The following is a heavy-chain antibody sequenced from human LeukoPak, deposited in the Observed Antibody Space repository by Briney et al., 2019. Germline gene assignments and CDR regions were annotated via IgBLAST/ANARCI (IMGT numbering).Heavy chain of an antibody. CDR2: IIPILGIA. J-gene: IGHJ4*02. D-gene: IGHD2-21*02. CDR3: ARLLSVVTLVSEGDLDY. V-gene: IGHV1-69*04. Sequence: ASVKVSCKASGGTFSSYAISWVRQAPGQGLEWMGRIIPILGIANYAQKFQGRVTITADKSTSTAYMELSSLRSEDTAVYYCARLLSVVTLVSEGDLDYWGQGTLVTVSS. CDR1: GGTFSSYA.